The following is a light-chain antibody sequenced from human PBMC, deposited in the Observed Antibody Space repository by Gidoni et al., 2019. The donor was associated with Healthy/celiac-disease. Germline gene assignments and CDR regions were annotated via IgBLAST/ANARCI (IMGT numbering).Light chain of an antibody. V-gene: IGKV3-11*01. Sequence: ELVLTQSPPTLSLSPGERATLSCRASQSVSSYLAWYQQKPGQAPRLLIYDASNRATGIPARFSGSGSGTDFTLTISSLEPEDFAVYYCQQRSNWPPFTFXHXTKVDIK. CDR1: QSVSSY. CDR2: DAS. J-gene: IGKJ3*01. CDR3: QQRSNWPPFT.